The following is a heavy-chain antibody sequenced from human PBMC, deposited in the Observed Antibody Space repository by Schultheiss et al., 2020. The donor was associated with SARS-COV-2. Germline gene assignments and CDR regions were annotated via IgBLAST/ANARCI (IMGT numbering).Heavy chain of an antibody. CDR1: GGSFSSYY. D-gene: IGHD6-19*01. Sequence: SQTLSLTCAVYGGSFSSYYWSWIRQHPGKGLEWIGYIYYSGSTYYNPSLKSRVTISVDTSKNQFSLQLNSVTPEDTAVYYCARDQEQWLPRDYYYGMDVWGQGTTVTVSS. CDR3: ARDQEQWLPRDYYYGMDV. CDR2: IYYSGST. V-gene: IGHV4-34*01. J-gene: IGHJ6*02.